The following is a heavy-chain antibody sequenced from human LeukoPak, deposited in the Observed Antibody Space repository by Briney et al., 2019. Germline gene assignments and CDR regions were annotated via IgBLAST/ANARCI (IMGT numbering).Heavy chain of an antibody. CDR3: VRLLEGDYHYDY. J-gene: IGHJ4*02. CDR1: GYTLSDYY. CDR2: IRPNNGGT. D-gene: IGHD4-17*01. Sequence: ASVKVSCKAFGYTLSDYYIQWLRQAPGQGLEWVGWIRPNNGGTHSAQKFQGRVSMTKDASINAAYMELNSLTSDDTAVYFCVRLLEGDYHYDYWGQGTLVLVSS. V-gene: IGHV1-2*02.